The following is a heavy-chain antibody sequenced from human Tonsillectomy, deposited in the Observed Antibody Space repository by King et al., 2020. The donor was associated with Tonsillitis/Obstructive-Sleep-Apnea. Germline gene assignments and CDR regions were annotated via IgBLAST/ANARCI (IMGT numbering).Heavy chain of an antibody. J-gene: IGHJ4*02. Sequence: VQLVESGGGFVKPGGSLRLSCAASIFTISNAWMSWVRQGPVKGLEWVGRIRGKTSGGGTDYAAPVQGRFAVSRDDSTNTLFLEMNSLKTEDTAVYYCTTDYNSLTDYQFDHWGQGTLVTVSS. V-gene: IGHV3-15*01. CDR3: TTDYNSLTDYQFDH. D-gene: IGHD3-9*01. CDR1: IFTISNAW. CDR2: IRGKTSGGGT.